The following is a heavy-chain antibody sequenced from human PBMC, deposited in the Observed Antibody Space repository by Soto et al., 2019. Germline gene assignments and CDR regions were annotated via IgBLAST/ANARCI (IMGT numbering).Heavy chain of an antibody. CDR3: ARQEAGSYFDF. CDR1: GFAFSEYG. CDR2: ISSDGRDE. Sequence: QVQLVESGGGVVQPGMSLRLSCSVSGFAFSEYGMHWVRQAPGEGLQWVAVISSDGRDEQYADSVKGRFTVTRDNSKSNVYLQMNRLTPKDTAVYSCARQEAGSYFDFWGHGTLVTVSS. V-gene: IGHV3-30*03. J-gene: IGHJ4*01. D-gene: IGHD1-26*01.